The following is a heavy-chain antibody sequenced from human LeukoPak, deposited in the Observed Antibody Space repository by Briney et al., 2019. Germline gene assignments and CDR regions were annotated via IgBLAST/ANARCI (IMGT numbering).Heavy chain of an antibody. J-gene: IGHJ6*02. CDR1: GGSISSYY. CDR2: IYYSGST. D-gene: IGHD6-6*01. V-gene: IGHV4-59*01. Sequence: SETLSLTCTVSGGSISSYYWSWIRQPPGKGLEWIGYIYYSGSTNYNPSLKSRVTISVDTSKNQFSLKLSSVTAADTAVYYCARENSSSDDYYYYGMDVWGQGTTVTVSS. CDR3: ARENSSSDDYYYYGMDV.